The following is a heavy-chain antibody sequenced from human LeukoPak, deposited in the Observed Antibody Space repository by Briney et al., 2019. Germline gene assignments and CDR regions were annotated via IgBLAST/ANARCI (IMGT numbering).Heavy chain of an antibody. CDR3: ARDEGFLEYYFDY. J-gene: IGHJ4*02. CDR1: GGSISSYY. Sequence: SETLSLTCTVSGGSISSYYWSWIRQAPGKGPEWIGYIYYNGRTQYNPSLKSRVTISEDTSKNQFSLKVNSVTAADTAVYYCARDEGFLEYYFDYWGQGTLVTVSS. CDR2: IYYNGRT. V-gene: IGHV4-59*13. D-gene: IGHD3-3*01.